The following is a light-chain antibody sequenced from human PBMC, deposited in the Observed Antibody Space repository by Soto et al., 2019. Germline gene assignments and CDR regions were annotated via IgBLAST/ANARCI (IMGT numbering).Light chain of an antibody. CDR3: RSYDGSLGAVV. J-gene: IGLJ2*01. CDR2: SDT. V-gene: IGLV1-40*01. Sequence: QSVLTQPPSASGAPGQWVTISCTGTSSSVGACDDVYWFQHLPGTAPKLLIFSDTTRPSGVPDRFSGSKSGTSVSLAIAGVQAEDEGDYYCRSYDGSLGAVVFGGGTKLTVL. CDR1: SSSVGACDD.